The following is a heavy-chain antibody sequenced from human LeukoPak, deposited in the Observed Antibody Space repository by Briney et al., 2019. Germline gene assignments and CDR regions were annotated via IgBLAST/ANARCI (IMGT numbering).Heavy chain of an antibody. V-gene: IGHV1-18*01. Sequence: VASVKVSCKASGYTFTSYGISWVRQAPGQGLEWMGWISAYNGNTNYAQKLQGRVTMTTDTSTSTAYMELRSLRSDDTAVYYCARADSSGDSSGYYFGTAKYYFDYWGQGTLVTVSS. D-gene: IGHD3-22*01. CDR3: ARADSSGDSSGYYFGTAKYYFDY. CDR2: ISAYNGNT. J-gene: IGHJ4*02. CDR1: GYTFTSYG.